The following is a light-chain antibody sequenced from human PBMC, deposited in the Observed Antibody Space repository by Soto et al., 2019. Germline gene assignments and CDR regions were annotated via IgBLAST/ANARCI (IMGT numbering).Light chain of an antibody. CDR1: SNDVGDYDY. CDR3: CSYAGGYTFV. J-gene: IGLJ1*01. CDR2: DVN. V-gene: IGLV2-11*01. Sequence: QSGLTQPRSVSGSPGQSVTISCTGTSNDVGDYDYVSWYQQYPGKAPKLIIYDVNKRPSGVPDRFSGSKSGNTASLTISALQAEDEADYYCCSYAGGYTFVFGTGTKLTVL.